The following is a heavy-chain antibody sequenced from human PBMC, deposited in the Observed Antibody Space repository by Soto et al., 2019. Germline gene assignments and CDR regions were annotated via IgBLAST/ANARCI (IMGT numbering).Heavy chain of an antibody. CDR2: VHYDGST. CDR1: GVFFTSNGHY. CDR3: SIRGYLTERG. D-gene: IGHD6-25*01. Sequence: QLRLQESGPGMVNPSETLSLTFTVSGVFFTSNGHYWVWIRQSREKGLEFIGTVHYDGSTYHNASLQSRVTMSVDSSKNQFSLKLSSVTAADTAVYYCSIRGYLTERGWGHGILVTVSS. V-gene: IGHV4-39*01. J-gene: IGHJ4*01.